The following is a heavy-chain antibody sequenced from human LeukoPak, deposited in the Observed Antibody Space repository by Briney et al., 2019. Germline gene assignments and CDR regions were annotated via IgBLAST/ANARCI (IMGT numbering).Heavy chain of an antibody. Sequence: GGSLRLSCAASGFSFSNCSMNWVRQAPGKGLEWVSSISSSSTYIYYADTLEGRFTISRDNVRNSLYLQMNSLGAEDTAVYYCAGDYEGNLAFDIWGQGTMVTVSS. CDR1: GFSFSNCS. CDR3: AGDYEGNLAFDI. V-gene: IGHV3-21*01. D-gene: IGHD4-23*01. CDR2: ISSSSTYI. J-gene: IGHJ3*02.